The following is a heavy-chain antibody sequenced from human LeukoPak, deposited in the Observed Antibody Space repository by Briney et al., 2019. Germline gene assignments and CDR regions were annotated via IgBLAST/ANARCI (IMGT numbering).Heavy chain of an antibody. J-gene: IGHJ6*02. CDR2: IYYSGST. CDR3: ARDREQKMDV. Sequence: PSETLSLTCTVSGGSICSGGYYWSWIRQHPGQGLEWIGYIYYSGSTYYNPSLKSRITISVDTSKNQFSLKLSSVTAADTAVYYCARDREQKMDVWGQGTTVTVSS. CDR1: GGSICSGGYY. V-gene: IGHV4-31*03.